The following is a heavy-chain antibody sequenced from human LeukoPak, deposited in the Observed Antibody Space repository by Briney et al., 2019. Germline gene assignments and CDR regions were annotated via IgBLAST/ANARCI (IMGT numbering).Heavy chain of an antibody. Sequence: PGGSLRLSCAASGFTFDDYAMHWVRQAPGKGLEWVSLISGDGGSTYYADSVKGRFTISRDNSKNSLYLQMNSLRTEDTALYYCAKDISYSGYDYDYYYYGMDVWAKGPRSPSP. V-gene: IGHV3-43*02. CDR2: ISGDGGST. J-gene: IGHJ6*02. D-gene: IGHD5-12*01. CDR3: AKDISYSGYDYDYYYYGMDV. CDR1: GFTFDDYA.